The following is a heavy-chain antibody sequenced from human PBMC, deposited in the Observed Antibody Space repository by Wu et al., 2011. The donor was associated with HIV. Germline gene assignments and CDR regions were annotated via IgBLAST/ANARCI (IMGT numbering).Heavy chain of an antibody. J-gene: IGHJ6*02. Sequence: QVQLVQSGAEVKRPGSSVKVSCKASGGTFSTYSINWVRQAPGQGLEWMGGIIPKFGSTNSAQKFQDRVTITTDESTNTTYMELNTLRSEDTAVYYCARELFQASNESYWCGMDVWGQGTTVTVSS. CDR3: ARELFQASNESYWCGMDV. CDR1: GGTFSTYS. V-gene: IGHV1-69*05. D-gene: IGHD1-26*01. CDR2: IIPKFGST.